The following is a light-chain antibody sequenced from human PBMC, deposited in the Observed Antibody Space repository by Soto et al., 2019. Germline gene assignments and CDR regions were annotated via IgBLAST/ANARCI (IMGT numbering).Light chain of an antibody. J-gene: IGKJ1*01. CDR3: QQYNSYPWT. Sequence: DIQMTQSPSTLSASVGDRVTITCRASQSISSWLAWYQQKPGKAPKLLIYKASSLESGVPSWFSGSGSGTEFPLTISSLQPDDFATYYCQQYNSYPWTFGQGTKVEIK. CDR1: QSISSW. CDR2: KAS. V-gene: IGKV1-5*03.